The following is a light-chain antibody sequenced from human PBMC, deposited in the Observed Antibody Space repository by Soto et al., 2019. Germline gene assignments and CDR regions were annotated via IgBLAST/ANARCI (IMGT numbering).Light chain of an antibody. J-gene: IGKJ5*01. V-gene: IGKV3-15*01. CDR2: YAS. CDR3: QQYSNWPPIT. CDR1: QVVTTN. Sequence: EIVMTQSPDTLSLSPGERATLSCRASQVVTTNFAWYQQKPAQAPRLLIYYASTRAAGIPARFSGTGSGTEFTLTISSLQSEDFAVYYCQQYSNWPPITFGQGTRLEIK.